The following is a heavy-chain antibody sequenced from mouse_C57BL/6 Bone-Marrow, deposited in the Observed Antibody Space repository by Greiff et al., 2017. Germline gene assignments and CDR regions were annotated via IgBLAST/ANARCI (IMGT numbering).Heavy chain of an antibody. CDR3: AKHEGYDYDGGPSWFAY. Sequence: VKLVESGPGLVAPSQSLSITCTVSGFSLTSYGVDWVRQPPGKGLEWLGVIWGGGSTHYNSALMSRLSISKDNSKSQVFLKMNSLQTDDTAMYYCAKHEGYDYDGGPSWFAYWGQGTLVTVSA. V-gene: IGHV2-9*01. J-gene: IGHJ3*01. CDR2: IWGGGST. CDR1: GFSLTSYG. D-gene: IGHD2-4*01.